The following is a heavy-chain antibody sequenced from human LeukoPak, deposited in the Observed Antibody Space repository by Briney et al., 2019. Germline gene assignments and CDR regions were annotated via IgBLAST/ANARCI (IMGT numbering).Heavy chain of an antibody. D-gene: IGHD4-23*01. CDR3: ARITYGGSHFDI. V-gene: IGHV4-31*03. CDR2: IYYSGST. CDR1: GDSISSVRIY. Sequence: PSESLSLTCTVSGDSISSVRIYWSWVRRHPGKGLEWNGYIYYSGSTYYNPSLKSRVTISVDTSKNQFSLNLSPVTAADTAMYYCARITYGGSHFDIWGQGTMVTVSS. J-gene: IGHJ3*02.